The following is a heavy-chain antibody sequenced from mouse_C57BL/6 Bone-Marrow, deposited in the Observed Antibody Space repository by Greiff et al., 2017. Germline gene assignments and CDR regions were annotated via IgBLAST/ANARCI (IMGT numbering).Heavy chain of an antibody. CDR2: ISDGGSST. J-gene: IGHJ3*01. D-gene: IGHD1-1*01. CDR1: GFTFSSYA. V-gene: IGHV5-4*01. Sequence: EVQLQESGGGLVKPGGSLKLSCAASGFTFSSYAMSWVRQTPEKRLEWVATISDGGSSTYYPDNVKGRFTISRDNAKNYLYLQMSHLKSEDTAMYYCARDRRVLRRGFAYWGQGTLVTVSA. CDR3: ARDRRVLRRGFAY.